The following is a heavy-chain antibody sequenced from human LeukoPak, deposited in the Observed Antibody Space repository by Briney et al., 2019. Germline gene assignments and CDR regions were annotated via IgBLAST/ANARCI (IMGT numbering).Heavy chain of an antibody. Sequence: PSXXLXLTCAVSGYSISSGYYWGWIRPPPGKGLEWIGSIYHSGSTYYNPSLKSRVTISVDTYKNQFSLKLSSVTAADTAVYYCARQGLYYYDSSGTTDAFDIWGQGTMVTVSS. CDR3: ARQGLYYYDSSGTTDAFDI. CDR2: IYHSGST. V-gene: IGHV4-38-2*01. J-gene: IGHJ3*02. CDR1: GYSISSGYY. D-gene: IGHD3-22*01.